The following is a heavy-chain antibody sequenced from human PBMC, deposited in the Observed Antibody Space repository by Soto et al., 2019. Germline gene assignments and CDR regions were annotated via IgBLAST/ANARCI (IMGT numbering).Heavy chain of an antibody. CDR2: INHSGST. CDR1: GGSFSGYY. J-gene: IGHJ4*02. CDR3: ARGTLIARYCSGGSCDRIDC. Sequence: QVQLQQWGAGLLKPSETLSLTCAVYGGSFSGYYWSWIRQPPGKGLEWIGEINHSGSTTYNPSIKLRMTIAVATSKSQFSMKVGFVTAADTTVYYCARGTLIARYCSGGSCDRIDCRGQGTLGTGST. V-gene: IGHV4-34*01. D-gene: IGHD2-15*01.